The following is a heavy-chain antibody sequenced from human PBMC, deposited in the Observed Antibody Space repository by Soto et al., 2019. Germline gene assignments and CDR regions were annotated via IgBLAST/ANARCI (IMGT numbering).Heavy chain of an antibody. D-gene: IGHD1-1*01. CDR3: ARHGQPTKYYYYQYGLDV. Sequence: GESLKISCKGSGYSFTNYWIGWVRQMPGKGLEWMGVIFPGDSDTRYSPSFQGQVTISVDKSISTAYLQWNSLKASDTAMYYCARHGQPTKYYYYQYGLDVWGQGTTVTVSS. J-gene: IGHJ6*02. V-gene: IGHV5-51*01. CDR1: GYSFTNYW. CDR2: IFPGDSDT.